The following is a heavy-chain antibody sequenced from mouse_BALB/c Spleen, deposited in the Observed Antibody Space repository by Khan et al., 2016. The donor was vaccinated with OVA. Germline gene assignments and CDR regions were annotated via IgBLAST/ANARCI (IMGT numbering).Heavy chain of an antibody. D-gene: IGHD4-1*01. Sequence: VQLQQPGPELVKPGASAKMSCKASGYTFTNYVTHWVKQKPGQGLEWIGYINPHNDGTRFNEKFKGKATLTSDKSSSTAYMELSSLTSEDSAVXYCSREASNCDFSFAYWGQGTLVTVSA. CDR1: GYTFTNYV. CDR3: SREASNCDFSFAY. V-gene: IGHV1S136*01. J-gene: IGHJ3*01. CDR2: INPHNDGT.